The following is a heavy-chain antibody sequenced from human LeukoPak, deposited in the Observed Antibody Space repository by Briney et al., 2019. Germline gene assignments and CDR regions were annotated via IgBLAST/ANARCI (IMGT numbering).Heavy chain of an antibody. CDR1: GLTVRSNY. V-gene: IGHV3-53*01. CDR3: AREKGRGVISPYYDY. CDR2: IYSDGST. D-gene: IGHD3-10*01. Sequence: GGTLRLSCAASGLTVRSNYMSWVRQAPGKGLEWVSVIYSDGSTYYEDSVKGRFTISRDNSKNTLSLQMNSLRAEDTAVYYCAREKGRGVISPYYDYWGQGTLVTVSS. J-gene: IGHJ4*02.